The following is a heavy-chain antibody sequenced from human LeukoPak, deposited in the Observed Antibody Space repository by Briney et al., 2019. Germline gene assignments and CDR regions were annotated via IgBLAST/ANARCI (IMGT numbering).Heavy chain of an antibody. D-gene: IGHD6-19*01. CDR2: INHSGST. J-gene: IGHJ5*02. CDR3: AKGAGPPWFDP. Sequence: SETLSLTCAVYGGSFSGYYWSWIRQPPGKGLEWIGEINHSGSTNYNPSLKSRVTISVDTSKNQFSLKLSSVTAADTAVYYCAKGAGPPWFDPWGQGTLVTVSS. CDR1: GGSFSGYY. V-gene: IGHV4-34*01.